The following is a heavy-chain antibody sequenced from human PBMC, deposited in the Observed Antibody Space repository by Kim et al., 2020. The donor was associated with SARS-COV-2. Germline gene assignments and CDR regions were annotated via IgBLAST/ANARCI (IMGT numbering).Heavy chain of an antibody. CDR3: ATTPGEAYFEH. D-gene: IGHD1-26*01. J-gene: IGHJ4*02. CDR2: I. Sequence: INSGDSVKGRFTIPRDSAKAAVYLQMNSLRAEDKAVYYCATTPGEAYFEHWGQGALVTVSS. V-gene: IGHV3-11*06.